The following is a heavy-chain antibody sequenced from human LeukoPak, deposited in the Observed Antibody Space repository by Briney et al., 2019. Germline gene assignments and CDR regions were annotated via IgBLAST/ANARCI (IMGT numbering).Heavy chain of an antibody. J-gene: IGHJ5*02. CDR3: ARTTYYYDRSGPRWFDP. CDR1: GYTFTSYG. CDR2: ISAYNGNT. V-gene: IGHV1-18*01. Sequence: ASVKVSCKASGYTFTSYGISWVRQAPGQGLEWMGWISAYNGNTNYAQKLQGRVTMTTDTSTSTAYMELRSLRSDDTAVYYCARTTYYYDRSGPRWFDPWGQGTLVTVSS. D-gene: IGHD3-22*01.